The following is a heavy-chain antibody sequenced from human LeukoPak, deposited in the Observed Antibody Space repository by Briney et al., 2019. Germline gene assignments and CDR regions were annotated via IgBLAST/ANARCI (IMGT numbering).Heavy chain of an antibody. J-gene: IGHJ3*02. CDR1: GFTFDDYA. CDR2: ISWNSGSI. D-gene: IGHD4-17*01. CDR3: AKDTAQDCGDYEGNAFDI. V-gene: IGHV3-9*01. Sequence: GGSLRLSCAASGFTFDDYAMHWVRQAPGKGLEWVSGISWNSGSIGYADSVKGRFTISRDNAENSLYLQMNNLRAEDTALYYCAKDTAQDCGDYEGNAFDIWGQGTMVTVSS.